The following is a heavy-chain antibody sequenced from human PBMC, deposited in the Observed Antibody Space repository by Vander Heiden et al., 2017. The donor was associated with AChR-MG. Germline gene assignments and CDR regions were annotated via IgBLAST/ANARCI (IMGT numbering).Heavy chain of an antibody. CDR1: GFTLGRYS. CDR2: ISSSSSYI. J-gene: IGHJ4*02. Sequence: EVQLVESGGGLVKPGGSLRLSCAAYGFTLGRYSSNWVRQAPGKGLEWVSAISSSSSYIYYADSVKGRFTISRDNAKNSLYLQMNSLRAEDTAVYYCARDLGGYCSVGSCYSLDYWGQGTLVTVSS. D-gene: IGHD2-15*01. CDR3: ARDLGGYCSVGSCYSLDY. V-gene: IGHV3-21*01.